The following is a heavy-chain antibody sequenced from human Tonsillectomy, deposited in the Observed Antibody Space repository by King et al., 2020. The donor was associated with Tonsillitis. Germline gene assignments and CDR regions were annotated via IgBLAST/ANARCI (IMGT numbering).Heavy chain of an antibody. Sequence: QLVQSGAEVKKPGASVKVSCKASGYTFTGYYMHWVRQAPGQGLEWMGWINPNSGGTNYAQKFQGRVTMTRDTSISTAYMELSRLRSDDTAVYYCARVKGIAGANWYFDLWGRGTLVTVSS. V-gene: IGHV1-2*02. D-gene: IGHD1-26*01. CDR2: INPNSGGT. J-gene: IGHJ2*01. CDR1: GYTFTGYY. CDR3: ARVKGIAGANWYFDL.